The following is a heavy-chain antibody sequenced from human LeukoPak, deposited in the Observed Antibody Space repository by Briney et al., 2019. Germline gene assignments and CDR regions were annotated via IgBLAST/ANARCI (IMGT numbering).Heavy chain of an antibody. CDR2: IKQDGIEK. V-gene: IGHV3-7*01. Sequence: PGGSLRLSCAASGFTFSSYWMTWVRQAPGKGLEWVANIKQDGIEKYYVDSVKGRFTISRDNAENSLYLQMNSLRAEDTAVYYCASFSSGLPKYYFDYWGQGTLVTVSS. CDR3: ASFSSGLPKYYFDY. J-gene: IGHJ4*02. CDR1: GFTFSSYW. D-gene: IGHD6-19*01.